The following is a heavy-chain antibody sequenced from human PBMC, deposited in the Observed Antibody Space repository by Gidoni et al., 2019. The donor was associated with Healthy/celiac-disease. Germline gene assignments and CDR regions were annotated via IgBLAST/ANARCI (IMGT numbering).Heavy chain of an antibody. Sequence: QVQLVQSGAEVKKPGASVKVSCKASGYSFTGYYMHWVRQAPGQGLEWMGWINPNSGGTNYAQKFQGRVTMTRDTSISTAYMELSRLRSDDTAVYYCARGAVQEWMEDYYYYGMDVWGQGTTVTVSS. V-gene: IGHV1-2*02. D-gene: IGHD3-3*01. J-gene: IGHJ6*02. CDR2: INPNSGGT. CDR1: GYSFTGYY. CDR3: ARGAVQEWMEDYYYYGMDV.